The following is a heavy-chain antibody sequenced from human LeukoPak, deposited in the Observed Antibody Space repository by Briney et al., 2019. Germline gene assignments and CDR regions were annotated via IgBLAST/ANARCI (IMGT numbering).Heavy chain of an antibody. J-gene: IGHJ4*02. CDR2: IYTSGST. D-gene: IGHD1-26*01. V-gene: IGHV4-4*07. CDR1: GGSISSYY. CDR3: ARDSLVGAYYYFDY. Sequence: SETLSLTCTVSGGSISSYYWSWIRQPAGKGLEWIGRIYTSGSTNYNPSLKSRVTMSVDMSKNQFSLKLSSVTAADTAVYYCARDSLVGAYYYFDYWGQGTLVTVSS.